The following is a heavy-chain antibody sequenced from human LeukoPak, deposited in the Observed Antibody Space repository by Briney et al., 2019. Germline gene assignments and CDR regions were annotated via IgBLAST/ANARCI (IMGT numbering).Heavy chain of an antibody. CDR3: ARVGLLLWFGELQHFDY. CDR1: GFTFSTYA. CDR2: IKQDGSEK. V-gene: IGHV3-7*03. J-gene: IGHJ4*02. Sequence: PGGSLRLSCAASGFTFSTYAMTWVRQAPGKGLEWVANIKQDGSEKYYVDSVKGRFTISRDNAKNSLYLQMNSLRAEDTAVYYCARVGLLLWFGELQHFDYWGQGTLVTVSS. D-gene: IGHD3-10*01.